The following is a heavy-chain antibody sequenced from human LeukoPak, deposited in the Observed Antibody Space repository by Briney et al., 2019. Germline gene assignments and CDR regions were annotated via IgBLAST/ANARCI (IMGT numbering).Heavy chain of an antibody. J-gene: IGHJ3*02. Sequence: SVKVSCKASGGTFSSYAISWVRQAPEQGLEWMGGVIPIFGTANYAQKFQGRVTITADESTSTAYMELSSLRSEDTAVYYCARVLDYYDSSGYYYAGAFDIWGQGTMVTVSS. V-gene: IGHV1-69*13. D-gene: IGHD3-22*01. CDR1: GGTFSSYA. CDR2: VIPIFGTA. CDR3: ARVLDYYDSSGYYYAGAFDI.